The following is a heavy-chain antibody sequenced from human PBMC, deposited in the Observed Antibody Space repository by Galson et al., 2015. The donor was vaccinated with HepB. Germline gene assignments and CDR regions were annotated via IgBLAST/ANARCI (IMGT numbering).Heavy chain of an antibody. CDR1: GFTSSNYG. D-gene: IGHD3-22*01. CDR2: IRYDGSNK. Sequence: SLRLSCAVSGFTSSNYGMHWVRQAPGKGLEWVAFIRYDGSNKDYAASVKGRFTISRDNSKNTLYLQMNSLRSEDTAVYYCAKDPTVPMIVVVMDYWGQGTLVTVSS. V-gene: IGHV3-30*02. CDR3: AKDPTVPMIVVVMDY. J-gene: IGHJ4*02.